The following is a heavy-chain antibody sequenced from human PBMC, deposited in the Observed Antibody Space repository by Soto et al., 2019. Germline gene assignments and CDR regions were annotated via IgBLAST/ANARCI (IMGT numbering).Heavy chain of an antibody. CDR1: GGSISNYY. V-gene: IGHV4-59*01. CDR3: ARSYYYDTTGYYPLDY. CDR2: IYYTGST. J-gene: IGHJ4*02. Sequence: SETLSLTCTVSGGSISNYYWSWIRQPPGKGLEWIGYIYYTGSTNYNPSLKSRVTISLDTSKNQFSLKLSSVTAADTAVFYCARSYYYDTTGYYPLDYWGQGTLVTVSS. D-gene: IGHD3-22*01.